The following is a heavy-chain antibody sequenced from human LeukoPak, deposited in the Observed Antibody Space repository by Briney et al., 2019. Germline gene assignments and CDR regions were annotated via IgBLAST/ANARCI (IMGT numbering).Heavy chain of an antibody. J-gene: IGHJ3*02. CDR1: GGSISSYY. V-gene: IGHV4-59*01. Sequence: SETLSLTCTVSGGSISSYYWSWIRQPPGKGLEWIGYIYYSGSTNYNPSLKSRVTISVDTSKNQFSLKLSSVTAADTAVYYCAMTYDSSKNDAFDIWGQGTMVTVSS. CDR3: AMTYDSSKNDAFDI. CDR2: IYYSGST. D-gene: IGHD3-22*01.